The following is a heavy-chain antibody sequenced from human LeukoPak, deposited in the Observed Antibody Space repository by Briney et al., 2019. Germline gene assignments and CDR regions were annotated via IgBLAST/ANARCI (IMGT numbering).Heavy chain of an antibody. CDR1: GGSFSGYY. J-gene: IGHJ4*02. D-gene: IGHD3-3*01. CDR3: ARGRAPGYYDFWSGYFFFDY. Sequence: SETLSLTCAVYGGSFSGYYWSWIRQPPGKGLEWIGEINHSGSTNYNPSLKSRVTISVDTSKKQFSLKLSSVTAADTAVYYCARGRAPGYYDFWSGYFFFDYWGQGTLVTVSS. V-gene: IGHV4-34*01. CDR2: INHSGST.